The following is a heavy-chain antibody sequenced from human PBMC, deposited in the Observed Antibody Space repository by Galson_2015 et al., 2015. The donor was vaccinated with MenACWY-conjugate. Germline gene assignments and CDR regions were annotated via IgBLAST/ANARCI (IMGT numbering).Heavy chain of an antibody. J-gene: IGHJ4*02. CDR1: GFTFSRYW. V-gene: IGHV3-74*01. D-gene: IGHD2-2*01. Sequence: LRLSCAASGFTFSRYWMHWVRQSPGKGLVWVSRINSDGSAADYADSVKGRFTISRDNTKNTLYLQMNSLRAEDTAVYYCATYCSSPSCYANGAYWGQGTLVTVSS. CDR2: INSDGSAA. CDR3: ATYCSSPSCYANGAY.